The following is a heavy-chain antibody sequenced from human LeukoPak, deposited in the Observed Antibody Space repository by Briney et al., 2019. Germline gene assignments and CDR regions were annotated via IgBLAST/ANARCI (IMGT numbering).Heavy chain of an antibody. V-gene: IGHV1-2*02. J-gene: IGHJ4*02. Sequence: ASVKVSCKGSGYTFTDYYLHWVRQAPGQGLEWVGYINPRDGGTSSPQNFRGRVTTTTDASSSTAYMELSRLTSDDTAIYYCAREGNGLLSKDLDYWGQGTLVTVSS. CDR1: GYTFTDYY. CDR2: INPRDGGT. CDR3: AREGNGLLSKDLDY. D-gene: IGHD2-15*01.